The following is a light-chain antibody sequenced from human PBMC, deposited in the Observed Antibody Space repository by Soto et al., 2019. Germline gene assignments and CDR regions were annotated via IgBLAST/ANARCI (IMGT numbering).Light chain of an antibody. CDR3: SSYAG. CDR2: EVS. V-gene: IGLV2-8*01. Sequence: QSALTQPPSASGSPGQSVTISCTGTSSDVGGYNYVSWYQQHPGKAPKLMIYEVSKRPSGVPDRFSGSKSGNTASLTVSGLQAEDEADYYCSSYAGFGTGTKLTVL. J-gene: IGLJ1*01. CDR1: SSDVGGYNY.